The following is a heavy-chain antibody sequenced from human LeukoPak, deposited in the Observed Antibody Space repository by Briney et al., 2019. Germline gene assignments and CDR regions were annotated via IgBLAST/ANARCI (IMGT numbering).Heavy chain of an antibody. CDR1: AGSITSGDHY. CDR2: IYSSGST. J-gene: IGHJ4*02. CDR3: AGSNWKYYFGF. D-gene: IGHD1-1*01. V-gene: IGHV4-30-4*08. Sequence: SETLSLTCTVSAGSITSGDHYWNWIRQPPGKGLEWIGYIYSSGSTYYNPSLKRRITMSLDTSKSQFSLKLSSVTAADTAVYYCAGSNWKYYFGFWGQGTLVTVSS.